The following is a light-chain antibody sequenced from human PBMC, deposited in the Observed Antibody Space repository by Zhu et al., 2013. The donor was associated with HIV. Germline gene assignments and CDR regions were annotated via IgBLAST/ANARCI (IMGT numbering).Light chain of an antibody. CDR3: QQYSSYPFT. Sequence: DIQMTQSPSIVSASVGDRVTITCRASQSITGWLAWYQQKPGKAPKAVIYKASTLETGVPSRFSGSGSGTEFTLTISSLQPDDIATYHCQQYSSYPFTFGQGTKLEIK. CDR2: KAS. V-gene: IGKV1-5*03. J-gene: IGKJ2*01. CDR1: QSITGW.